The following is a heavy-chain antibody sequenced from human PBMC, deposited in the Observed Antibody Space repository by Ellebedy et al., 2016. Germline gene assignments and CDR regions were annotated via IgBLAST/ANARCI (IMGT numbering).Heavy chain of an antibody. CDR2: INPNSGGT. J-gene: IGHJ4*02. V-gene: IGHV1-2*04. CDR3: ARDGSGSYYVH. Sequence: ASVKVSXXASGYTFTGYYMHWVRQAPGQGLEWMGWINPNSGGTNYAQKFQGWVTMTRDTSISTAYMELSRLRSDDTAVYYCARDGSGSYYVHWGQGTLVTVSS. D-gene: IGHD1-26*01. CDR1: GYTFTGYY.